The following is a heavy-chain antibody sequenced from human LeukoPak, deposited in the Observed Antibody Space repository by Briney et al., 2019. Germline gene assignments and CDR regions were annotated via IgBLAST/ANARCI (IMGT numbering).Heavy chain of an antibody. D-gene: IGHD5-24*01. V-gene: IGHV1-2*02. CDR3: ASDDGYNYSFYY. Sequence: ASVKVSYKASGYTFTGYYMHWVRQAPGQGLEWMGWINPNSGGTNYAQKFQGRVTMTRDTSISTAYMELSRLRSDDTAVYYCASDDGYNYSFYYWGQGTLVTVSS. CDR2: INPNSGGT. J-gene: IGHJ4*02. CDR1: GYTFTGYY.